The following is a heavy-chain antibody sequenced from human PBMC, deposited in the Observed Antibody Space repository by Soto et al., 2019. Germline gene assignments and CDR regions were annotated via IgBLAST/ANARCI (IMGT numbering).Heavy chain of an antibody. CDR1: GFTFTSSW. V-gene: IGHV3-7*01. Sequence: EVQLVESGGDLVQPGGSLRLSCAASGFTFTSSWMAWVRLAPGNGLEWVANIDQDGSETNYVDSVKGRFTISRDNAKNSLFLQMNSLRAEDTAVYYCARDEAFNRFDYWGQGTLVTVSS. J-gene: IGHJ4*02. CDR2: IDQDGSET. CDR3: ARDEAFNRFDY.